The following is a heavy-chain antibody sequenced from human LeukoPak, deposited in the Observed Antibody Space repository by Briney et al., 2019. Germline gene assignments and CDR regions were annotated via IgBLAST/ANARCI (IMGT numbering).Heavy chain of an antibody. CDR3: TRHSSGRPFDC. Sequence: GGSLRLSCAASGFTFSSYEMNWVRQAPGKGLEWVSYISSGATIYYADSVKGRFTISRDNAKNALYLQMNSLRAEDTAVYYCTRHSSGRPFDCWGQGTLVTVSS. CDR2: ISSGATI. V-gene: IGHV3-48*03. CDR1: GFTFSSYE. D-gene: IGHD6-19*01. J-gene: IGHJ4*02.